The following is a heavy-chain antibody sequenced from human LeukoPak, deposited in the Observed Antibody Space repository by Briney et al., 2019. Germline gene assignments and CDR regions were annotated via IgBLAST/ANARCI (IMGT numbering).Heavy chain of an antibody. J-gene: IGHJ4*02. CDR1: GLTFSTSG. Sequence: GGSLRLSCTASGLTFSTSGFNWVRQAPGKGLEWVASVGPTGSDRYHADSIKGRFTISRGNANNFLYLQMNSLRAEDTAAYYCATETNGRHYDYWGQGTLLTVSS. CDR3: ATETNGRHYDY. D-gene: IGHD1-14*01. V-gene: IGHV3-21*06. CDR2: VGPTGSDR.